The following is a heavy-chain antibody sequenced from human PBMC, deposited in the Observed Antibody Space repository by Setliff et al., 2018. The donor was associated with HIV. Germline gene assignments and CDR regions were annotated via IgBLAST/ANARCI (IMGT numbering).Heavy chain of an antibody. CDR3: TRDPVGAVLSYFDY. CDR1: GFTFSSYW. D-gene: IGHD1-26*01. J-gene: IGHJ4*02. V-gene: IGHV3-7*01. CDR2: IKQDGSEK. Sequence: GGSLRLSCAASGFTFSSYWMSWVRQAPGKGLEWVANIKQDGSEKYYVDSVKGRFTISRDNAKNSLYLQMNSLRAEDMAIYYCTRDPVGAVLSYFDYWGQGSLVTVSS.